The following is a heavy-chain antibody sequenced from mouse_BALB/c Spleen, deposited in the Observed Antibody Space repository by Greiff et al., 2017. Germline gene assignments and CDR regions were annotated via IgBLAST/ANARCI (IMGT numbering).Heavy chain of an antibody. CDR3: AIHGSSLDY. CDR1: GFTFSSFG. Sequence: EVQGVESGGGLVQPGGSRKLSCAASGFTFSSFGMHWVRQAPEKGLEWVAYISSGSSTIYYADTVKGRSTISRENPKNTLFLQMTSLRSEDTAMYYCAIHGSSLDYWGQGTTLTVSS. CDR2: ISSGSSTI. V-gene: IGHV5-17*02. J-gene: IGHJ2*01. D-gene: IGHD1-1*01.